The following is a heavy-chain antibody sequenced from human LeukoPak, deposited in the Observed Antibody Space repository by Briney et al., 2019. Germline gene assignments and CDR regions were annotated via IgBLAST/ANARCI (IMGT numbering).Heavy chain of an antibody. V-gene: IGHV4-34*01. CDR1: GGSFSGYY. D-gene: IGHD4-23*01. J-gene: IGHJ3*02. CDR2: INHSGST. Sequence: PSETLSLTCAVYGGSFSGYYWSWIRQPPGKGLEWIGEINHSGSTNYNPSLQSRVTISVDTSKNQFSLKLSSVTAADTAVYYCASQVVTLGPDAFDIWGQGTMVTVSS. CDR3: ASQVVTLGPDAFDI.